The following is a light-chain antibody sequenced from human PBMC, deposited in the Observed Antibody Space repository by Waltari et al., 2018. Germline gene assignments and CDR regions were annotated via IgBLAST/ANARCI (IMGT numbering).Light chain of an antibody. J-gene: IGLJ2*01. V-gene: IGLV3-27*01. CDR1: VLATNN. CDR2: KAG. CDR3: YSATDNNLV. Sequence: SYELTQPSSVSVSPGQAARITCSGDVLATNNVRWFQQTPGQAPGLVIYKAGERPSGIPERFSGSSSGTTVTLTISGAQVEDEADYYCYSATDNNLVFGGGTKLTVL.